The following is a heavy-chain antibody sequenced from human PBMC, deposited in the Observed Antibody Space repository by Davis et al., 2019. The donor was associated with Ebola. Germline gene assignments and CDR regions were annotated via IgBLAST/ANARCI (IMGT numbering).Heavy chain of an antibody. CDR2: ISYDGSNK. CDR3: QVNGDY. J-gene: IGHJ4*02. D-gene: IGHD3-22*01. CDR1: GFTFNIYA. V-gene: IGHV3-30*03. Sequence: GESLKISCAASGFTFNIYAMNWVRQAPVHVLAWVAVISYDGSNKYYADSVKGRFTISRDNSKNTLYLQMNSLSAGDTALYYCQVNGDYWGQGTLVTVSS.